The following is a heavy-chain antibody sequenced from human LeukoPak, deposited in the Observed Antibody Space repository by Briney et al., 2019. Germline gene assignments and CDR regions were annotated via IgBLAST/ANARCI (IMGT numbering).Heavy chain of an antibody. CDR2: IYYSGST. J-gene: IGHJ5*02. CDR1: GGSISSSSYY. CDR3: ARGYYDFWSGLISWFDP. D-gene: IGHD3-3*01. Sequence: SETLSLTCAVSGGSISSSSYYWGWIRQPPGKGLEWIGSIYYSGSTYYNPSLKSRVTISVDTSKNQFSLKLSSVTAADTAVYYCARGYYDFWSGLISWFDPWGQGTLVTVSS. V-gene: IGHV4-39*07.